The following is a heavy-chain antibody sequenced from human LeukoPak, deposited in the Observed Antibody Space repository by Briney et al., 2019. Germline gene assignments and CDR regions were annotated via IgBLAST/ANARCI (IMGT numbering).Heavy chain of an antibody. J-gene: IGHJ4*02. CDR1: GYTLTELS. CDR3: ATGGCCSSTSCYSYYYGSGSYNY. Sequence: ASVKVSCKVSGYTLTELSMHWVRQAPGKGLEWMGGFDPEDGETIYAQKFQGRVTMTEDTSTDTACMELSSLRSEDTAVYYCATGGCCSSTSCYSYYYGSGSYNYWGQGTLVTVSS. D-gene: IGHD2-2*01. CDR2: FDPEDGET. V-gene: IGHV1-24*01.